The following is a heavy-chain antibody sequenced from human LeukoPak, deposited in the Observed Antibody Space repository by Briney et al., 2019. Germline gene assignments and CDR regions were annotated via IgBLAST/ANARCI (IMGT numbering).Heavy chain of an antibody. CDR2: INHSGST. Sequence: SETLSLTCAVYGGSFSGYYWSWIRRPPGKGLEWIGEINHSGSTNYNPSLQSRVTISVDTSKNQFSLKLSSVTAADTAVYYCARTNSKKAYYYYYMDVWGKGTTVTVSS. J-gene: IGHJ6*03. D-gene: IGHD4-11*01. CDR1: GGSFSGYY. V-gene: IGHV4-34*01. CDR3: ARTNSKKAYYYYYMDV.